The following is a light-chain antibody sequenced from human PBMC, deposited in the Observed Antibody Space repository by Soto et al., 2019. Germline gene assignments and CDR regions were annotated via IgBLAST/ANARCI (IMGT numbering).Light chain of an antibody. V-gene: IGKV1-5*01. Sequence: DIQMTQSPSTLPASVGDRVTITCRASQSVSSWLAWYQQKPGKAPKLLIYDASSLESGVPSRFSGSGSGTEFTLTISSLQPDDFATYYCQQYNTYSPERTFGQGTKVEVK. CDR2: DAS. CDR1: QSVSSW. CDR3: QQYNTYSPERT. J-gene: IGKJ1*01.